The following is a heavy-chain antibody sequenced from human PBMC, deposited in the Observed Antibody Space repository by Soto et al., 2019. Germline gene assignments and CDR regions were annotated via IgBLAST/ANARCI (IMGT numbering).Heavy chain of an antibody. D-gene: IGHD6-13*01. V-gene: IGHV1-3*01. Sequence: GASVKVSCKASGYTFTSYAMHWVRQAPGQRLEWMGWINAGNGNTKYSQKFQGRVTMTEDTSTDTAYMELSSLRSEDTAVYYCATEWGIAAALGGYWGQGTLVTVSS. CDR1: GYTFTSYA. J-gene: IGHJ4*02. CDR3: ATEWGIAAALGGY. CDR2: INAGNGNT.